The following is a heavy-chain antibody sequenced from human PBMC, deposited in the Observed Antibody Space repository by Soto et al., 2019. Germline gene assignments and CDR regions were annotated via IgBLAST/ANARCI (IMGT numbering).Heavy chain of an antibody. D-gene: IGHD5-18*01. CDR1: GLTFSSYA. CDR3: AKGKRLWDYYYGMDV. J-gene: IGHJ6*02. V-gene: IGHV3-23*01. Sequence: GSLRLSCAASGLTFSSYAMSWVRQAPGKGLEWVSAISGSGGSTYYADSVKGRFTISRDNSKNTLYLQMNSLRAEDTAVYYCAKGKRLWDYYYGMDVWGQGTTVTVSS. CDR2: ISGSGGST.